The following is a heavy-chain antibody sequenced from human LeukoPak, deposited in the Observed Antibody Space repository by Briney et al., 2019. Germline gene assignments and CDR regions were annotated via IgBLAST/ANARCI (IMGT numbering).Heavy chain of an antibody. CDR2: IYPGDSDT. CDR1: GYSFTSYW. CDR3: ERTPDLTWFDT. Sequence: TGESLKISCKGSGYSFTSYWIGWVRQMPGKGLEWVGIIYPGDSDTRYSPSFQGQVTISADKSISTAYLQWSSLKASDTAMYYCERTPDLTWFDTWGQGTLVTVSS. J-gene: IGHJ5*02. V-gene: IGHV5-51*01. D-gene: IGHD3-9*01.